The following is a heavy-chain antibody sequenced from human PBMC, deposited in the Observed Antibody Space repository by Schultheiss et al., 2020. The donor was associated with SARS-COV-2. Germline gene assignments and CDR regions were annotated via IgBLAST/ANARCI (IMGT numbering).Heavy chain of an antibody. J-gene: IGHJ4*02. CDR1: GYTFTNYG. Sequence: ASVKVSCKASGYTFTNYGISWVRQAPGQGLEWMGRINPNSGGTNYAQKFQGRVTMTRDTSISTAYMELSRLRSDDTAVYYCAREQWLRFKGTLGYWGQGTLVTVSS. D-gene: IGHD5-12*01. V-gene: IGHV1-2*06. CDR2: INPNSGGT. CDR3: AREQWLRFKGTLGY.